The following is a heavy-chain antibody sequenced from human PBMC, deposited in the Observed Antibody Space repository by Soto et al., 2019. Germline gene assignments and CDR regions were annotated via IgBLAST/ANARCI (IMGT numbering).Heavy chain of an antibody. D-gene: IGHD1-1*01. Sequence: QIHLVQSGAEVKKPGASVKVSCKGSGYGFTTYGITWVRQAPGQGLEWMAWISAHNGNTNYAHKLQGRVTVTRDTSPSTASMELRSLRSDDTAVYYCARGRYGDYWGQGALVTVSS. CDR2: ISAHNGNT. CDR1: GYGFTTYG. CDR3: ARGRYGDY. V-gene: IGHV1-18*01. J-gene: IGHJ4*02.